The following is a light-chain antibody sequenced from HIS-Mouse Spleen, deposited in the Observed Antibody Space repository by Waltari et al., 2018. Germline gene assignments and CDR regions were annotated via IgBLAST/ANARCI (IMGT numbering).Light chain of an antibody. CDR2: EGS. J-gene: IGLJ3*02. CDR3: CSYAGSSTWV. CDR1: SSDVGSYNL. Sequence: QSALTQPASVSGSPGQSITISCTGTSSDVGSYNLVSWYQQHPGKAPKRMFYEGSKRPSGVVKRFAGSKSGNTASLTISGLQAEDEADYYCCSYAGSSTWVFGGGTKLTVL. V-gene: IGLV2-23*01.